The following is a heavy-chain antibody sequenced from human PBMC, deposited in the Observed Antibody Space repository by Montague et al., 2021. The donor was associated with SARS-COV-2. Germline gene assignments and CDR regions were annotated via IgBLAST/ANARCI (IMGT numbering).Heavy chain of an antibody. CDR3: ARIPVGSKYYFDF. J-gene: IGHJ4*02. Sequence: CAISGDSVSSNIPTWNWIRQSPSIGLEWLGRTYYRSKWYNDYAESVKSRITIDPDTSKHQFSPHLNSVTPGDTAVYYCARIPVGSKYYFDFWGQGTLVTVSS. D-gene: IGHD2-2*01. CDR1: GDSVSSNIPT. CDR2: TYYRSKWYN. V-gene: IGHV6-1*01.